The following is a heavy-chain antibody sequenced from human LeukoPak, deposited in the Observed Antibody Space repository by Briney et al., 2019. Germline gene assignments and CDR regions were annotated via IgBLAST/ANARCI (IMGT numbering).Heavy chain of an antibody. D-gene: IGHD3/OR15-3a*01. Sequence: PGGSLRLSCAASGFTFSNYWMQWVRQAPGKGLEWVANINEDGSEKYYVDSVEGRFTISRDNAKKSLYLQMNSLRAEDTAVYYCARGGTGVSRDYWGQGTLVTVAS. V-gene: IGHV3-7*01. CDR2: INEDGSEK. CDR3: ARGGTGVSRDY. J-gene: IGHJ4*02. CDR1: GFTFSNYW.